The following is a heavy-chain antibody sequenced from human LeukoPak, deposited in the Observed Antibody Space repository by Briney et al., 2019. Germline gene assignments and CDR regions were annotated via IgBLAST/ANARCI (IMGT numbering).Heavy chain of an antibody. CDR1: GGSFSGYY. V-gene: IGHV4-34*01. Sequence: SETLSLTCAVYGGSFSGYYWSWIRQPPGKGLEWIGEINHSGSTNYNPSLKSRVTISVDTPKNQFSLKLSSVTAADTAVYYCARGQGYDFWSGFRPSMYYYYMDVWGKGTTVTVSS. J-gene: IGHJ6*03. D-gene: IGHD3-3*01. CDR3: ARGQGYDFWSGFRPSMYYYYMDV. CDR2: INHSGST.